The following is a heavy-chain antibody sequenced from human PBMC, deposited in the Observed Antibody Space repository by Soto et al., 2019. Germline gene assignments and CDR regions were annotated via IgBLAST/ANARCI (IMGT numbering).Heavy chain of an antibody. D-gene: IGHD2-8*02. CDR3: ARDDTGANFGS. Sequence: QVQLVQSGAEVKKPGASVRVSCKAFGYRFINFYLHWVRQAPGQGLEWMGWINPKNDDTNYAQKFQGRVTMTRDTSISVAYMELSGLTSGDTAVYYGARDDTGANFGSWGQGTLVTV. V-gene: IGHV1-2*02. CDR1: GYRFINFY. J-gene: IGHJ4*02. CDR2: INPKNDDT.